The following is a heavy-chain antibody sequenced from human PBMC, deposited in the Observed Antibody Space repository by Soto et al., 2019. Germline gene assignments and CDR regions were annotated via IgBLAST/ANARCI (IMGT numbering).Heavy chain of an antibody. CDR1: GYTFTSYS. CDR2: INTGSGIT. CDR3: ARDLGGVSGYEVDHFDY. J-gene: IGHJ4*02. V-gene: IGHV1-3*04. D-gene: IGHD5-12*01. Sequence: ASVKVSCKGSGYTFTSYSIHWVRQAPGQSLEWMGWINTGSGITRYSQRFQGRVTITRDTSASTAYMELRSLRSDDTAVYYCARDLGGVSGYEVDHFDYWGQGTLVTVSS.